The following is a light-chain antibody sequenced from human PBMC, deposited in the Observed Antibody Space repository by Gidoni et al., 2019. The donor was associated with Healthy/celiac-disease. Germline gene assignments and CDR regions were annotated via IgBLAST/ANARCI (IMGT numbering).Light chain of an antibody. CDR1: QGISSY. J-gene: IGKJ1*01. V-gene: IGKV1D-8*01. CDR3: QQYYRFPPT. CDR2: AAS. Sequence: VIWMTQSPSFLSSSTGYRVTISCRMSQGISSYVAWYQQNPGKAHELLIYAASTLQSGAPSRFSGSGSGTVFTLTISCRQSEDFATYCCQQYYRFPPTFGQGTKVEIK.